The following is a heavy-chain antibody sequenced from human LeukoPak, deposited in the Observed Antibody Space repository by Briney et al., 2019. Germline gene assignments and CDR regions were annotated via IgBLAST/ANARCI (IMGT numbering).Heavy chain of an antibody. D-gene: IGHD6-19*01. CDR3: ARINLRWYSSGWDY. CDR2: IYTAGST. Sequence: GGSLRLSCAASGFTVSNNYMSWVRQAPGKGLEWVSIIYTAGSTYYADSVKGRFTTSRDNSKNTLYLQMNSLRAEDTAVYYCARINLRWYSSGWDYWGQGTLVTVSS. CDR1: GFTVSNNY. V-gene: IGHV3-66*01. J-gene: IGHJ4*02.